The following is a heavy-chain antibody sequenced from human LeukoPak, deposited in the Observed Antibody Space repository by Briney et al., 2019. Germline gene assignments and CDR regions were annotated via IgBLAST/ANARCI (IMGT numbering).Heavy chain of an antibody. CDR2: IQSDGSKK. CDR1: GFTFSHYG. CDR3: ASNAVAGTYPNDY. Sequence: PGGSLRLSCAPSGFTFSHYGIHWVRQAPGKGLEWVAAIQSDGSKKYYAESVKGRFTISRDNSKNTLYLQMNSLRAEDTAVYYCASNAVAGTYPNDYWGQGTLVTVSS. V-gene: IGHV3-30*02. J-gene: IGHJ4*02. D-gene: IGHD6-19*01.